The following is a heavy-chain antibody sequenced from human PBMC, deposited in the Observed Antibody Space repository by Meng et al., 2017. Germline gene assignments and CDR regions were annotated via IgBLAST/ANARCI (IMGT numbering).Heavy chain of an antibody. CDR1: GGSISSSNW. J-gene: IGHJ4*02. V-gene: IGHV4-4*02. Sequence: QVQLQESGPGLVKPSGTLSLTGAVSGGSISSSNWWSWVRQPPGKGLEWIGEIYHSGSTNYNPSLKSRVTISVDKSKNQFSLKLSSVTAADTAVYYCARVSRACSGGSCYPRFDYWGQGTLVTVSS. CDR3: ARVSRACSGGSCYPRFDY. CDR2: IYHSGST. D-gene: IGHD2-15*01.